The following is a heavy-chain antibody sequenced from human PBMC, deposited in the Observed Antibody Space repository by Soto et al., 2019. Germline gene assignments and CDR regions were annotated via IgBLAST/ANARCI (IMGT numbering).Heavy chain of an antibody. V-gene: IGHV3-33*01. D-gene: IGHD2-2*01. CDR3: AREQDCSSTSCHGVDY. CDR1: GFTFSSYG. Sequence: QVQLVESGGGVVQPGRSLRLSCAASGFTFSSYGMHWVRQAQGKGLEWVAVIWYDGSNKYYADSVKGRFTISRDNSKNTLYLQMNSLRAEDTAVYYCAREQDCSSTSCHGVDYWGQGTLVTVSS. CDR2: IWYDGSNK. J-gene: IGHJ4*02.